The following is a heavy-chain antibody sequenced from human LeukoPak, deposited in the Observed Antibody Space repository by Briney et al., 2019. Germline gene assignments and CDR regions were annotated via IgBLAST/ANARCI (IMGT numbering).Heavy chain of an antibody. CDR2: ISYDGSNK. V-gene: IGHV3-30*01. D-gene: IGHD3-16*01. CDR3: ARGRGRI. Sequence: PGRSLRLSCAASGFTFSSYAMHWVRQAPGKGLEWVAVISYDGSNKYYADSVKGRFTISRDNSKNTLYLQMNSLRAEDTAVYYCARGRGRIWGQGTLVNVSS. CDR1: GFTFSSYA. J-gene: IGHJ4*02.